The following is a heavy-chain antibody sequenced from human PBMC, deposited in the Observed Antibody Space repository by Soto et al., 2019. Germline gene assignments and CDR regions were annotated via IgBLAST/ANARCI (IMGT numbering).Heavy chain of an antibody. V-gene: IGHV3-15*07. CDR2: TKSKSDGGTI. CDR1: GFTFSNAW. Sequence: PGGSLRLSCAASGFTFSNAWMNWVRQAPGKGQEWVGRTKSKSDGGTIDYAAPVQGRFTISRDDSKNKVYLQMNSLKTEDTAVYYCTTLYGSGSYYSGWGQGILVTVSS. J-gene: IGHJ4*02. D-gene: IGHD3-10*01. CDR3: TTLYGSGSYYSG.